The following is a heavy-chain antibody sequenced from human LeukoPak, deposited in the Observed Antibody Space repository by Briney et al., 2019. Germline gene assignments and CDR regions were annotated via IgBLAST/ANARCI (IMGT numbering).Heavy chain of an antibody. D-gene: IGHD4-17*01. Sequence: PGRSLRLSCAASGFTFSSYGMHWVRQAPGKGLEWVAVIWYDGSNKYYANSVKGRFTISRDNSKNTLYLQMNSLRAEDTAVYYCARDQTTVSTDLDYWGQGTLVTVSS. CDR1: GFTFSSYG. V-gene: IGHV3-33*01. CDR2: IWYDGSNK. J-gene: IGHJ4*02. CDR3: ARDQTTVSTDLDY.